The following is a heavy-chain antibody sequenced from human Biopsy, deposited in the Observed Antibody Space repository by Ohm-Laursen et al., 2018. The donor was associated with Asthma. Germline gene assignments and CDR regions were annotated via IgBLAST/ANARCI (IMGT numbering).Heavy chain of an antibody. CDR2: ISYDGNHK. V-gene: IGHV3-30*18. Sequence: SLRLSCSASGFMFRSFGMRWVRQAPGKGLEWVAVISYDGNHKFYEDSVKGRFTISRDNSKNTLYLQMNSLRTEDTAVYYCAKRRGYSGHDNDYWGQGTLVIVSS. CDR1: GFMFRSFG. D-gene: IGHD5-12*01. CDR3: AKRRGYSGHDNDY. J-gene: IGHJ4*02.